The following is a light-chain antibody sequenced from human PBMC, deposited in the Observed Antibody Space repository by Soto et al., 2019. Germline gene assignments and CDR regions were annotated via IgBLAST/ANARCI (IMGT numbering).Light chain of an antibody. J-gene: IGKJ5*01. CDR1: QSISTY. Sequence: DIQLTQSPSSLSASFGDRITMXRRASQSISTYLHWYQQKPGKAPNLLIYAASTLQSGVPSRFSGSGSGTDFTLTISSLQPEDFATYFCQHGYSTPLTFGGGTRLEIK. CDR3: QHGYSTPLT. CDR2: AAS. V-gene: IGKV1-39*01.